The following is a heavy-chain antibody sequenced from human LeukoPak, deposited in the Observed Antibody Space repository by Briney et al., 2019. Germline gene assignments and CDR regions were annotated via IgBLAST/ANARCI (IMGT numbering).Heavy chain of an antibody. J-gene: IGHJ4*02. CDR1: GGSISSGDYY. D-gene: IGHD6-6*01. CDR2: IYYSGST. V-gene: IGHV4-30-4*01. CDR3: ARVEYSSSSGLDY. Sequence: SQTLSLTCTVSGGSISSGDYYWSWIRQPPGKGLEWIGYIYYSGSTYYNPSLKSRVTISVDTSKNQFSLKLSSVTAADTAVYYCARVEYSSSSGLDYWGQGTLVTVSS.